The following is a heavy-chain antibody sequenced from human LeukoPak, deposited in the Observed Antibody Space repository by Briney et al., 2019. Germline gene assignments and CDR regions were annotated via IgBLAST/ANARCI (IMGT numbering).Heavy chain of an antibody. CDR1: GFTFSSYA. V-gene: IGHV3-23*01. J-gene: IGHJ4*02. Sequence: GGSLRLSCAASGFTFSSYAMSWVRQAPGKGLEWVSAISGSGGSTYYADSVKGRFTISRDNSKNTLYLQMNSLRAEDTAVYYCARVLAMVRGVIDYWGQGTLVTVSS. CDR2: ISGSGGST. D-gene: IGHD3-10*01. CDR3: ARVLAMVRGVIDY.